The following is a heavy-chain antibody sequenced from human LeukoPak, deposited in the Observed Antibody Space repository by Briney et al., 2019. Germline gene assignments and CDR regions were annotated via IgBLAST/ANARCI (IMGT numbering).Heavy chain of an antibody. D-gene: IGHD1-14*01. V-gene: IGHV3-30*03. CDR2: ITYDGYYK. Sequence: GTSLRLSCAASGFTFTSYGMHWVRQAPGKGLEWVALITYDGYYKYYSDSVKGRFTISSDTSKNTLYLQMNSLRAEDTAVYYCARASGPFDYWGQGTLVTVSS. CDR1: GFTFTSYG. CDR3: ARASGPFDY. J-gene: IGHJ4*02.